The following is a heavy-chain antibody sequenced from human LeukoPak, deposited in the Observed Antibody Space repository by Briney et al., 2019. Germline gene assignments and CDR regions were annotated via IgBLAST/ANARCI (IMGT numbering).Heavy chain of an antibody. Sequence: RASETLSLTCTVSGGSISSYYWSWIRQPPGKGLEWIRYIYYSGSTNYNPSLKSRVTISVDTSKNQFSLKLSSVTAADTAVYYCARVDSGSYSRPFDYWGQGTLVTVSS. J-gene: IGHJ4*02. CDR3: ARVDSGSYSRPFDY. CDR1: GGSISSYY. CDR2: IYYSGST. V-gene: IGHV4-59*01. D-gene: IGHD3-10*01.